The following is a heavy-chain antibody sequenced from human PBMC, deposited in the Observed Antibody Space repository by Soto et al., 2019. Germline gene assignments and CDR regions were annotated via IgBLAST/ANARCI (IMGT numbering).Heavy chain of an antibody. CDR2: ISNTGDMT. CDR1: GLTFKNYA. J-gene: IGHJ4*02. V-gene: IGHV3-23*01. D-gene: IGHD2-15*01. CDR3: AVILVVLVGQTPFDY. Sequence: EVQLLATGGSLVRPGGSLRLSCAASGLTFKNYAMSWVRQAPGKGLEWVSGISNTGDMTYYADSVKGRFTISRDNDENTMFLQMSSLRAEDTALYYCAVILVVLVGQTPFDYWGQGTHVTVSS.